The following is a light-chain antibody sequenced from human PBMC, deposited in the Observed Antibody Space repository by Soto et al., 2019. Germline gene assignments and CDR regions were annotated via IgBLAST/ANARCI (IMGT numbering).Light chain of an antibody. J-gene: IGLJ1*01. CDR3: QSYDDRNLYV. CDR2: EDN. V-gene: IGLV6-57*04. CDR1: SGSIAGNY. Sequence: NFMLTQPHSVSESPGKTVTISCTRSSGSIAGNYVQWYQQRPGSAPTTVICEDNRRPSGVPDRFSGSIDSSSKSASLTISGLKTEDEADYYCQSYDDRNLYVFGTGTKVTVL.